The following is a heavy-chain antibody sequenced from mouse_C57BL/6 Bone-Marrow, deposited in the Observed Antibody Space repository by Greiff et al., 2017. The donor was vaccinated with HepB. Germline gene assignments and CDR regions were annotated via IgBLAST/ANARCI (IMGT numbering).Heavy chain of an antibody. CDR3: ARSYYYGSSDDWYFDV. CDR2: INPSSGYT. CDR1: GYTFTSYT. J-gene: IGHJ1*03. V-gene: IGHV1-4*01. Sequence: QVQLQQSGAELARPGASVKMSCKASGYTFTSYTMHWVKQRPGQGLEWIGYINPSSGYTKYNQKFKDKATLTADKSSSTAYMQLSSLTSEDSAVYYCARSYYYGSSDDWYFDVWGTGTTVTVSS. D-gene: IGHD1-1*01.